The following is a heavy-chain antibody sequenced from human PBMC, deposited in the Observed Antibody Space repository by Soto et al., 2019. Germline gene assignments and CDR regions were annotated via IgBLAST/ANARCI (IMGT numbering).Heavy chain of an antibody. Sequence: GALVTVSRKASGYTFTSYAMHWVRQAPGQRRERMGWINAGNGNTKYSQKFQGRVTITRDTSARTFYMELISLRSEDTAVYYCARDCTLRGDFWSGYYGLRDAFDLWGQGTMVSVSS. J-gene: IGHJ3*01. CDR1: GYTFTSYA. D-gene: IGHD3-3*01. V-gene: IGHV1-3*01. CDR3: ARDCTLRGDFWSGYYGLRDAFDL. CDR2: INAGNGNT.